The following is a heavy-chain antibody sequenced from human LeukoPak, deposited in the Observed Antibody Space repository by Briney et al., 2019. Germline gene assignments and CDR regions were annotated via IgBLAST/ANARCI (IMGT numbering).Heavy chain of an antibody. D-gene: IGHD3-10*01. V-gene: IGHV3-23*01. CDR2: ISNSDGST. CDR1: GFTFSSYS. J-gene: IGHJ4*02. Sequence: PGGSLRLSCAASGFTFSSYSMNWVRQAPGKGLEWVSTISNSDGSTYYADSVKGRFTISRDNSKNTLYLQMNSLRAEDTAVYYCARGSGSYYYWGQGTLVTVSS. CDR3: ARGSGSYYY.